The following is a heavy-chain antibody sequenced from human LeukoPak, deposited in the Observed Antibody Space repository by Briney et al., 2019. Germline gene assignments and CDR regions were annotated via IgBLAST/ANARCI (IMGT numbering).Heavy chain of an antibody. V-gene: IGHV3-74*01. CDR1: GFTFSSYW. Sequence: GGSLRLSCVASGFTFSSYWMHWVRQAPGKGLEWVSRIDFETDTTTYAGSVKGRFTISRDNTKNTLYLQMDSLRDQDAAVYYCVRAGSGFDYWGQGTLVTVTS. J-gene: IGHJ4*02. D-gene: IGHD2-15*01. CDR3: VRAGSGFDY. CDR2: IDFETDTT.